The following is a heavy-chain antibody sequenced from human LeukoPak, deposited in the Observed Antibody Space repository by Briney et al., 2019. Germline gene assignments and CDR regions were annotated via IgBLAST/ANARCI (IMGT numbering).Heavy chain of an antibody. CDR3: ARMARAVVVSWYFDL. D-gene: IGHD3-22*01. CDR2: ITSNGNTI. V-gene: IGHV3-11*01. J-gene: IGHJ2*01. CDR1: GFTFNDYY. Sequence: PGGSLRLSCAASGFTFNDYYMSWIRRAPGKGLERVSYITSNGNTIYYADSVKGRFTISRDSAKNSLYLQMNSLRADDTAVYYCARMARAVVVSWYFDLWGRGTLVTVSS.